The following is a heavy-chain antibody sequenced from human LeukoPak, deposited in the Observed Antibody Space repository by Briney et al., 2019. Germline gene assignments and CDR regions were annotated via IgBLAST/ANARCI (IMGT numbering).Heavy chain of an antibody. CDR2: IYTSGST. D-gene: IGHD1-14*01. J-gene: IGHJ6*03. V-gene: IGHV4-4*07. CDR3: ARVEPDYYYYMDV. CDR1: SDSISSYY. Sequence: SETLSLTCIVSSDSISSYYWSWIRQPAGKGLEWIGRIYTSGSTNYNPSLKSRVTMSVDTSENQFSLKLSSVTAADTAVYYCARVEPDYYYYMDVWGKGTTVTVSS.